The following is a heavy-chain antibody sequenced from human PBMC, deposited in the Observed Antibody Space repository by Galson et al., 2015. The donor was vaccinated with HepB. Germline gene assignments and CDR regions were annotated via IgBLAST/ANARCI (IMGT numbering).Heavy chain of an antibody. Sequence: SLRLSCAASGITFTFYAMTWVRQAPGKGLEWVSSITGEGSVTYYADSVKGRFTISRDNSKNTLYLQMNSLRAEDTDVYYCAKDRDFSSGWVRGNFDIWGQGTMVTVSS. CDR3: AKDRDFSSGWVRGNFDI. D-gene: IGHD6-19*01. J-gene: IGHJ3*02. CDR1: GITFTFYA. CDR2: ITGEGSVT. V-gene: IGHV3-23*01.